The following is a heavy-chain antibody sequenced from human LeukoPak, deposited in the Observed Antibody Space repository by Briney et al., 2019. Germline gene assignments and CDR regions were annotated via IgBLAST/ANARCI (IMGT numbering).Heavy chain of an antibody. Sequence: ASVKVSCKASGYTFTGYFMHWVRQAPGQGLEWMGWINPNSGGTNYAQKFQGRVTMTRDTSISTAYMELSRLRSDDTAVYYCARVRGLRNYDILTGYYAIFDYWGQGTLVTVSS. CDR1: GYTFTGYF. CDR3: ARVRGLRNYDILTGYYAIFDY. J-gene: IGHJ4*02. D-gene: IGHD3-9*01. V-gene: IGHV1-2*02. CDR2: INPNSGGT.